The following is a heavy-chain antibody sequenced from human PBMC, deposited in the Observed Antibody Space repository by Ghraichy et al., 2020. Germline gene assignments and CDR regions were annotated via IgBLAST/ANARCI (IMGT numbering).Heavy chain of an antibody. CDR2: IYYSGST. J-gene: IGHJ3*02. Sequence: ESLNISCTVSGGSISSSSYYWGWIRQPPGKGLEWIGSIYYSGSTYYNPSLKSRVTISVDTSKNQFSLKLSSVTAADTAVYYCARRGRLPLLQLWLHDAFDIWGQGTMVTVSS. CDR3: ARRGRLPLLQLWLHDAFDI. V-gene: IGHV4-39*01. CDR1: GGSISSSSYY. D-gene: IGHD5-18*01.